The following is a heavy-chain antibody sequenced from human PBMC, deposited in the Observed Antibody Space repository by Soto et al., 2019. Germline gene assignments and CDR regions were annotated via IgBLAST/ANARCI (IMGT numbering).Heavy chain of an antibody. V-gene: IGHV4-4*07. D-gene: IGHD3-3*01. CDR3: ARELMTYYDFWSGSNPAGMDV. Sequence: SETLSLTCTVSGDSINSYYWSWIRQPAGKGLEWIGRIYTSGSTNYNPSLKSRVTMSVDTSKNQFSLKLNSVTAADTAVYYCARELMTYYDFWSGSNPAGMDVWGQGTTVTVSS. CDR1: GDSINSYY. J-gene: IGHJ6*02. CDR2: IYTSGST.